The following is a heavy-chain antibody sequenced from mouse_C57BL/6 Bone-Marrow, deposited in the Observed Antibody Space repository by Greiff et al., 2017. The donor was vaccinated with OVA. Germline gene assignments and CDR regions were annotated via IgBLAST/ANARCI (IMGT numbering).Heavy chain of an antibody. CDR3: ARSRFAY. CDR2: IYPRSGNT. J-gene: IGHJ3*01. V-gene: IGHV1-81*01. Sequence: VQLPQSGAELARPGASVKLSCKASGYTFTSYGISWVKQRTGQGLEWIGEIYPRSGNTYYNEKFKGKATLTADKSSSTAYMELRSLTSEDSAVYFCARSRFAYWGQGTLVTVSA. CDR1: GYTFTSYG.